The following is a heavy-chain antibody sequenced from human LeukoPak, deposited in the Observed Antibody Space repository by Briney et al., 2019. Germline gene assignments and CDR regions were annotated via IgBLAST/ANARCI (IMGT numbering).Heavy chain of an antibody. D-gene: IGHD1-26*01. CDR3: ARSSRELGGYAPWELMPPFDY. CDR1: GFTVSSNY. J-gene: IGHJ4*02. Sequence: PGGSLRLSCAASGFTVSSNYMNWVRQSPGKGLEWVSIIYSGGSTYYADSVKGRFTISRDNSKNTLYLQMNSLRAEDTAVYYCARSSRELGGYAPWELMPPFDYWGQGTLVTVSS. V-gene: IGHV3-66*01. CDR2: IYSGGST.